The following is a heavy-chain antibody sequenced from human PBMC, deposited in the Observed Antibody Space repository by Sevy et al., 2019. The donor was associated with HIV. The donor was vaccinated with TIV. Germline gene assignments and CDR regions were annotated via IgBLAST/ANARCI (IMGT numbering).Heavy chain of an antibody. D-gene: IGHD2-15*01. J-gene: IGHJ4*02. Sequence: GGSLRLSCAASGFTFSSYSMNWVRQAPGKGLEWVSFISSSGYTIYYAYSVTGRFTISRDNVKNSLYLQMNSLRAEDTAVYYCARGPRWYYFDYWGQGTLVTVSS. CDR2: ISSSGYTI. CDR1: GFTFSSYS. V-gene: IGHV3-48*01. CDR3: ARGPRWYYFDY.